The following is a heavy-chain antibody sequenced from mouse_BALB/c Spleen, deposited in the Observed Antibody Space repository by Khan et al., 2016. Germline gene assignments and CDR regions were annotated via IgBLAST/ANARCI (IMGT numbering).Heavy chain of an antibody. V-gene: IGHV14-4*02. Sequence: VRLQQSGAELVRSGASVKLSCTASGFNIKDYYMHWVKQRPEQGLEWIGWIDPENGDTEYAPKFQGKATMTADTSSNTAYLQLSSLTSEDTAVYYCNGYGYGDYWGQGTSVTVSS. CDR2: IDPENGDT. CDR1: GFNIKDYY. J-gene: IGHJ4*01. CDR3: NGYGYGDY. D-gene: IGHD2-2*01.